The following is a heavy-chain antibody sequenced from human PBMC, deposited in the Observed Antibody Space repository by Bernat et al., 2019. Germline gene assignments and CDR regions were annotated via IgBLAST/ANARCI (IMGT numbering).Heavy chain of an antibody. J-gene: IGHJ3*02. CDR2: VNSDGSST. CDR1: GFTFSSYW. V-gene: IGHV3-74*03. D-gene: IGHD3-16*01. CDR3: EGVPIGGGGWCDNGGVLVI. Sequence: VQLVESGGGLVQPGGSLRLSCTASGFTFSSYWMHWVRQAPGKGLVWVSRVNSDGSSTAYADSVKGRFTISRDNARNTLYLQMNSLRAEDTAVYYCEGVPIGGGGWCDNGGVLVIGGHGKMATVFS.